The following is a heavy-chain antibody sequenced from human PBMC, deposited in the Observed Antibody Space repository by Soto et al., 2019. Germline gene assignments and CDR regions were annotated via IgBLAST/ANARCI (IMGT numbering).Heavy chain of an antibody. CDR2: IYPGDSDI. CDR3: ARHTGYCPSNPCPYYYAMEV. CDR1: GYSFTSYW. Sequence: GESLKISCQGSGYSFTSYWIGWVRQMPGKGLEWMGIIYPGDSDIRYSPSFQGQVTISADKSITTAYLQWSSLKASDTAMYYCARHTGYCPSNPCPYYYAMEVWGQGTTVTV. D-gene: IGHD2-21*01. J-gene: IGHJ6*02. V-gene: IGHV5-51*01.